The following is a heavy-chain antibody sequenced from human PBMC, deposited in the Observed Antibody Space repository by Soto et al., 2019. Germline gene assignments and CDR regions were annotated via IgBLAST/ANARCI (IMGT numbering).Heavy chain of an antibody. D-gene: IGHD6-6*01. CDR2: IYYSGST. Sequence: LSLTCTVSGGSISSYYWSWIRQPPGKGLEWIGYIYYSGSTNYNPSLKSRVTISVDTSKNQFSLKLSSVTAADTAVYYCARDRGYSSSSFDYWGQGTLVTVSS. CDR1: GGSISSYY. J-gene: IGHJ4*02. CDR3: ARDRGYSSSSFDY. V-gene: IGHV4-59*01.